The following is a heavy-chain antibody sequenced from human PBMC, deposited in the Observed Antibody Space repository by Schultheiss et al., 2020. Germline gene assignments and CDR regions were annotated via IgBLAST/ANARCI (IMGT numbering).Heavy chain of an antibody. CDR3: AKDLRPTVTWYYFDY. Sequence: GGSLRLSCAASGFTFSSYEMNWVRQAPGKGLEWVSYISSSGSTIYYADSVKGRFTISRDNSKNTLYLQMNSLRAEDTAVYYCAKDLRPTVTWYYFDYWGQGALVTVSS. CDR1: GFTFSSYE. CDR2: ISSSGSTI. D-gene: IGHD4-11*01. J-gene: IGHJ4*02. V-gene: IGHV3-48*03.